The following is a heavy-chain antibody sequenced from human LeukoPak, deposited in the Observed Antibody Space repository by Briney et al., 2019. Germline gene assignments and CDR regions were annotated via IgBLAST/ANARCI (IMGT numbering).Heavy chain of an antibody. CDR3: ARAQSGGWLLPYFDY. CDR2: INPNSGGT. CDR1: GYTFTGYY. D-gene: IGHD3-22*01. V-gene: IGHV1-2*02. J-gene: IGHJ4*02. Sequence: GASVKVSCKASGYTFTGYYMHWVRQAPGQGLERMGWINPNSGGTNYAQKFQGRVTMTRDTSISTAYMELSRLRSDDTAVYYCARAQSGGWLLPYFDYWGQGTLVTVSS.